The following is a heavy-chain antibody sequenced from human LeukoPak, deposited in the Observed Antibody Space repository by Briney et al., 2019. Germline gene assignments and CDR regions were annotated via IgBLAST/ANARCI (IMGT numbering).Heavy chain of an antibody. Sequence: PGGSLRLSCVGSGFSLSDYWMHWVRQTPGKGLMWVSRITSDGSTTWYADSVKGRFTVSRDNAKNTLFLEMNSLRDEDTAVYYCARAPHYSNYGPYYYGMDVWGQGTTVTVSS. D-gene: IGHD4-11*01. CDR2: ITSDGSTT. CDR3: ARAPHYSNYGPYYYGMDV. J-gene: IGHJ6*02. CDR1: GFSLSDYW. V-gene: IGHV3-74*01.